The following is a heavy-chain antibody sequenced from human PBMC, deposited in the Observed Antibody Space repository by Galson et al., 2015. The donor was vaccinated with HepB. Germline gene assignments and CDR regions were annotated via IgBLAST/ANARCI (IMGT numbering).Heavy chain of an antibody. CDR1: GFPFTKYE. CDR3: AKKGRPHYYDSSGYYLHY. D-gene: IGHD3-22*01. V-gene: IGHV3-23*01. CDR2: MSSGGTI. Sequence: LRLSCAASGFPFTKYEMNWVRQAPGKGLEWLSYMSSGGTIYYADSVKGRFTISRDNSKNTLYLQMNSLRDEDTARYYCAKKGRPHYYDSSGYYLHYWGQGTLVTVSS. J-gene: IGHJ4*02.